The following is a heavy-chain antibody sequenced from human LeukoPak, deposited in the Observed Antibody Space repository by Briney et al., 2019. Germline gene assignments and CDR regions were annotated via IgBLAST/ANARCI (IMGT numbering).Heavy chain of an antibody. D-gene: IGHD3-22*01. CDR2: ISGSGGST. J-gene: IGHJ4*02. CDR3: AKVGVVDSYYYDSSGYYNPSDY. CDR1: GFTFSSYA. Sequence: GGSLRLSCAASGFTFSSYAMSWVRQAPGKGLEWVSAISGSGGSTYYADSVKGRFTISRDNSMNTLYLQMNSLRAEDTAVYYCAKVGVVDSYYYDSSGYYNPSDYWGQGTLVTVSS. V-gene: IGHV3-23*01.